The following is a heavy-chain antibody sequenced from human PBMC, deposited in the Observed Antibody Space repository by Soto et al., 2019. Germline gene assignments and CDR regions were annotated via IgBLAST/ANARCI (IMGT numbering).Heavy chain of an antibody. CDR1: GFTFSIYW. V-gene: IGHV3-7*01. CDR2: INQDGSEK. D-gene: IGHD3-3*01. J-gene: IGHJ4*02. CDR3: ARDGVGTFDY. Sequence: PGGSLRLSCAASGFTFSIYWMSWVRQAPGKRLEWVANINQDGSEKNHLDSVKGRFTISRDNAKNSLYPQMNSLRAEDTAVYYCARDGVGTFDYWGQGTLVTVSS.